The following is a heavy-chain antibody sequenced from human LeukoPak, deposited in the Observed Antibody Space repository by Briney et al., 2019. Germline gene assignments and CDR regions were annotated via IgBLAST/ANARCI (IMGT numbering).Heavy chain of an antibody. D-gene: IGHD3-22*01. J-gene: IGHJ4*02. CDR1: GFSLSTARMG. Sequence: ESGPTLVNPTEPLTLTCTVSGFSLSTARMGVSWIRQPPGKALEWLAHICSNDEKSYSTSLKSRLTISKDTYKSHVVLTMTNMDPVDTATYYCARIQRYYDSSGYFRFDYWGQGTLVTVSS. CDR3: ARIQRYYDSSGYFRFDY. V-gene: IGHV2-26*01. CDR2: ICSNDEK.